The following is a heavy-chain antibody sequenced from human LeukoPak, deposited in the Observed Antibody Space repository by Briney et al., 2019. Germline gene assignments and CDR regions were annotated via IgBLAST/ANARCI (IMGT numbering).Heavy chain of an antibody. Sequence: PGGSLRLSCAASGFTFSSYWMSWVRQAPGKGLEWVSAMSGSGHSTYYAGSVNGRFTISRDNSKNTLYLQMDSLRAEDTAVYYCANQPGTYVWGSYRHFEHWGQGTLVAVSS. CDR3: ANQPGTYVWGSYRHFEH. J-gene: IGHJ4*02. V-gene: IGHV3-23*01. CDR1: GFTFSSYW. CDR2: MSGSGHST. D-gene: IGHD3-16*02.